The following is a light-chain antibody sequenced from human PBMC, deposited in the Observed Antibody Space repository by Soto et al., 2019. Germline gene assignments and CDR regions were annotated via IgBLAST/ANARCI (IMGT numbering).Light chain of an antibody. Sequence: QPSMRQPSSVSGSPGQSIPISCTGTSRDGGGYNYVSWYQQHPGKAPKLMIYEVSNRPSGVSNRFSGSKSGNTASLTISGLQAEEEADYYCSSYTSGSPCVFGTGTKVTVL. J-gene: IGLJ1*01. CDR2: EVS. V-gene: IGLV2-14*01. CDR3: SSYTSGSPCV. CDR1: SRDGGGYNY.